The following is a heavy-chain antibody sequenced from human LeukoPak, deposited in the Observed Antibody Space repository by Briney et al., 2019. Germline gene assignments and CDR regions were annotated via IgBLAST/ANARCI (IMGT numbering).Heavy chain of an antibody. Sequence: GGSLRLSCAASGFTFSSYSMNWVRQAPGKGLEWVSYISSSSSTIYYADSVKGRFTISRDNAKNSLYLQMNSLRAEDTAVYYCARERTLRKPITFGGVIAAWGQGTLVTVSS. CDR3: ARERTLRKPITFGGVIAA. D-gene: IGHD3-16*02. CDR2: ISSSSSTI. CDR1: GFTFSSYS. V-gene: IGHV3-48*04. J-gene: IGHJ5*02.